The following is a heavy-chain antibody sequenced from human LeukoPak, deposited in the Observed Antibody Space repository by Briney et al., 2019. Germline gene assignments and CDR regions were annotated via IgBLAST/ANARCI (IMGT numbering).Heavy chain of an antibody. CDR3: AFEIGRSRGAFDI. J-gene: IGHJ3*02. Sequence: GRSLRLSCAASGFTFSKYAMHWVRQTPGKGLEWVAAIWNDGSDENYADSVKGRFTISSDNSKNTLYLQMNSLRAEDTAVYYCAFEIGRSRGAFDIWGQGTMITVSS. V-gene: IGHV3-33*01. D-gene: IGHD1-26*01. CDR2: IWNDGSDE. CDR1: GFTFSKYA.